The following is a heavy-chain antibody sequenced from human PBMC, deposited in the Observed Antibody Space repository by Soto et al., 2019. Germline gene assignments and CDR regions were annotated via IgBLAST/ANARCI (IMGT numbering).Heavy chain of an antibody. J-gene: IGHJ6*02. D-gene: IGHD1-26*01. CDR1: GYTFTSYY. CDR2: INPSGGST. V-gene: IGHV1-46*01. CDR3: AREYRGSSAYYYYYGMDV. Sequence: ASVKVSCKASGYTFTSYYMHWVRQAPGQGLEWMGIINPSGGSTSYAQKFQGRVTMTRDTSTSTVYMELSSLRSEDTAVFYCAREYRGSSAYYYYYGMDVWGQGTTVTVS.